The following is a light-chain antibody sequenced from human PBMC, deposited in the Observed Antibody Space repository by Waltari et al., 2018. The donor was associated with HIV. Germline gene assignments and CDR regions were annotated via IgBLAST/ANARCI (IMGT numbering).Light chain of an antibody. CDR2: GAS. Sequence: EIVLTQSPATLSLSPGERATLSCRASQCVSSYLAWYKQKPGHAPRLLIYGASSMATGIPARFSGSGSGTDFTLTISSLEPGDFGVYYCHQRSNWPITFGQGTRLEIK. V-gene: IGKV3-11*01. J-gene: IGKJ5*01. CDR3: HQRSNWPIT. CDR1: QCVSSY.